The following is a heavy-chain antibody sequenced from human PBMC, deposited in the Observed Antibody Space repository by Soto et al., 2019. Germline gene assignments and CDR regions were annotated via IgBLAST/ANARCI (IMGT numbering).Heavy chain of an antibody. V-gene: IGHV3-9*01. D-gene: IGHD2-2*01. CDR2: ISWNSGSI. CDR1: GFTFDDYA. CDR3: AKDTPLGYCSSTSCYGPGIDYYYMDV. J-gene: IGHJ6*03. Sequence: GGSLRLSCAASGFTFDDYAMHWVRQAPGKGLEWVSGISWNSGSIGYADSVKGRFTISRDNAKNSLYLQMNSLRAEDTALYYCAKDTPLGYCSSTSCYGPGIDYYYMDVWGKGTTVTVSS.